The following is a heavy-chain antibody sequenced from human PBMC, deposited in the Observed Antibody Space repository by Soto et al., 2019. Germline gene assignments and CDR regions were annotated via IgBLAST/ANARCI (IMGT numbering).Heavy chain of an antibody. CDR2: IRSRAYGGTT. CDR1: GFTFGDYA. D-gene: IGHD6-19*01. J-gene: IGHJ3*02. Sequence: PGGSLRLSCTASGFTFGDYAMSWFRQAPGKGLEWVGFIRSRAYGGTTEYAASVKGRFTISRDDSKSIAYLQMNSLKTEDTAVYYCTRSSGWPPRAFDIWGQGTMVTVSS. V-gene: IGHV3-49*03. CDR3: TRSSGWPPRAFDI.